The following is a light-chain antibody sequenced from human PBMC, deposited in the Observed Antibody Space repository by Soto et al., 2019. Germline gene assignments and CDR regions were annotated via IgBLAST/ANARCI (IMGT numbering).Light chain of an antibody. Sequence: NFMLTQPHSVSESPGKTVTISCTRSSGSIASNYVQWYQQRPGSSPTTVIYEDNQRPSGVPDRFSGSIDSSSNSASLTISGLKTEDEADYYCQSYDSSNPVVFGGATKLTVL. CDR2: EDN. V-gene: IGLV6-57*01. CDR1: SGSIASNY. CDR3: QSYDSSNPVV. J-gene: IGLJ2*01.